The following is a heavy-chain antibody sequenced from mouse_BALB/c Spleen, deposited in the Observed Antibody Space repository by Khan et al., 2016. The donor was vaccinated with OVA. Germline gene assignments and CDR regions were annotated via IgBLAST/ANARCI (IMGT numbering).Heavy chain of an antibody. V-gene: IGHV5-17*02. D-gene: IGHD1-1*01. CDR2: ISGDSNTI. J-gene: IGHJ2*01. CDR1: GFTFNSYG. Sequence: EVELVESGGGLVQPGRSQKLSCAASGFTFNSYGMHWVRQAPEKGLEWVAYISGDSNTIYYADTVKGRFTISRDNPKNTLFLRMTSLMSEDTAMYYGATSYFYGYYVDYWGPGTTLTVA. CDR3: ATSYFYGYYVDY.